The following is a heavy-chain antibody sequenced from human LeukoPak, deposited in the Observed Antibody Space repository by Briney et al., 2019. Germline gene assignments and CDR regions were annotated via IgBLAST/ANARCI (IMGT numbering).Heavy chain of an antibody. CDR1: GYTFTGYY. D-gene: IGHD6-19*01. J-gene: IGHJ5*02. Sequence: ASVKVSCKASGYTFTGYYMHWVRQAPGQGLEWMGWINPNSGDTNYAQKFQGRVTMTRDTSISTAYMELSRPRSDDTAVYYCARDKGGIAVAGTISWFDPWGQGTLVTVSS. V-gene: IGHV1-2*02. CDR3: ARDKGGIAVAGTISWFDP. CDR2: INPNSGDT.